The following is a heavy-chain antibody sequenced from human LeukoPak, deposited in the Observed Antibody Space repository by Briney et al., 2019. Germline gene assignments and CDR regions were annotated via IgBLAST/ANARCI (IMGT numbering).Heavy chain of an antibody. CDR2: IWYDGSNK. D-gene: IGHD5-12*01. CDR1: GFTFSSYG. CDR3: ARDGGYSGYDTNFDY. V-gene: IGHV3-30*19. Sequence: TGGSLRLSCAASGFTFSSYGMHWVRQAPGKGLEWVAVIWYDGSNKYYADSVKGRFTISRDNSKNTLYLQMNSLRAEDTAVYYCARDGGYSGYDTNFDYWGQGTLVTVSS. J-gene: IGHJ4*02.